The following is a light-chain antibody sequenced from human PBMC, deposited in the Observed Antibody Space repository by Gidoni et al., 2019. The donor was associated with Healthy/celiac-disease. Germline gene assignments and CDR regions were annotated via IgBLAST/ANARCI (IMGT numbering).Light chain of an antibody. CDR3: QQLNSYLT. V-gene: IGKV1-9*01. CDR2: AAS. Sequence: DIQLTQSPSFLSASVGDRVTITCWASQGISSYLAWYQQKPGKAPKLLIYAASTLQSGVPSRFSGSGSGTEFTLTISSLQPEYFATYYCQQLNSYLTFGPGTKVDIK. J-gene: IGKJ3*01. CDR1: QGISSY.